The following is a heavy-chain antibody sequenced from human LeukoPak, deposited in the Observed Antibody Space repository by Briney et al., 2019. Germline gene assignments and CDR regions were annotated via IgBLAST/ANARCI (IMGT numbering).Heavy chain of an antibody. CDR3: AREGVTMVRGVILDY. V-gene: IGHV3-21*01. CDR1: GFTFSSYA. D-gene: IGHD3-10*01. CDR2: ISSSSSYI. J-gene: IGHJ4*02. Sequence: GGSLRLSCAASGFTFSSYAMSWVRQAPGKGLEWVSSISSSSSYIYYADSVKGRFTISRDNAKNSLYLQMNSLRAEDTAVYYCAREGVTMVRGVILDYWGQGTLVTVSS.